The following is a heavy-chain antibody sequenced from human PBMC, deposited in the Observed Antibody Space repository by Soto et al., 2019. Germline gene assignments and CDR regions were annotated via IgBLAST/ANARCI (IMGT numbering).Heavy chain of an antibody. CDR2: SSGSGATT. CDR1: GFTFSSYA. CDR3: AKLRYFDWSSYNWFEY. Sequence: SGGSRRLSCAASGFTFSSYAMTWVRQAPGKGLEWVSGSSGSGATTSYADSVKGRFTVSRDNSKNTLYLQMNSLRFEDTAVYYCAKLRYFDWSSYNWFEYWGQGT. D-gene: IGHD3-9*01. V-gene: IGHV3-23*01. J-gene: IGHJ5*01.